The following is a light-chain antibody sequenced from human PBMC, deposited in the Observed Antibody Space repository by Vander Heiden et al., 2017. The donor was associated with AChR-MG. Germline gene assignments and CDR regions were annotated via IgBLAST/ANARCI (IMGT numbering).Light chain of an antibody. Sequence: IQLTPSPSSLSASVGDRVTITCRASQGISSDLAWYQQKPGKAPKLLIYAASTLQSGVPPRFSGSGSGTDFTLTISSLQPEDFATYYCQQLNSYPPITFGPGTKVDIK. J-gene: IGKJ3*01. CDR1: QGISSD. CDR3: QQLNSYPPIT. CDR2: AAS. V-gene: IGKV1-9*01.